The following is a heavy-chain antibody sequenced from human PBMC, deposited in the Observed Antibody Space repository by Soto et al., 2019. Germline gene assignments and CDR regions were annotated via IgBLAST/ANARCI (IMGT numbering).Heavy chain of an antibody. CDR3: ARGARGYRALDY. V-gene: IGHV5-51*01. J-gene: IGHJ4*02. Sequence: GESLKISCQVSGYTFTNFWITWLRQMPGKGLEWMGIIYPGDSDIRYSPSIQGQVTISTDKSISTAYLQWSSLKASDTAIYYCARGARGYRALDYWGQGTLVTVSS. CDR2: IYPGDSDI. D-gene: IGHD2-2*01. CDR1: GYTFTNFW.